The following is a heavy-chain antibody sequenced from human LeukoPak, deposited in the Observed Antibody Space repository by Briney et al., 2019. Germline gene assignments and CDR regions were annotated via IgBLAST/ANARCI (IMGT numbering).Heavy chain of an antibody. V-gene: IGHV3-48*03. CDR3: ARVLPYSSSSGDY. D-gene: IGHD6-6*01. CDR1: GFTFSSYE. Sequence: PGGSLRLSCAASGFTFSSYEMNWVRPAPGKGLEWVSYISSSGSTIYYADSVKGRFTISRDNAKNSLYLQMNSLRAEDTAVYYCARVLPYSSSSGDYWGQGTLVTVSS. CDR2: ISSSGSTI. J-gene: IGHJ4*02.